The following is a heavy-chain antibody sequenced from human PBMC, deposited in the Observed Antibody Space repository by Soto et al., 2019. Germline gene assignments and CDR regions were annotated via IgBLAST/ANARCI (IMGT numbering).Heavy chain of an antibody. Sequence: GGSLRLSCVASGFNLSHPWITWVRQAAGKGLEWVGRIKSNPDGGTADYAAPVKGRATISRDDSKNTVYLQMNSLKTEDTAVYYCTTGIYYDILTGYHNVAYWGQGALVTVSS. J-gene: IGHJ4*02. CDR3: TTGIYYDILTGYHNVAY. D-gene: IGHD3-9*01. CDR2: IKSNPDGGTA. CDR1: GFNLSHPW. V-gene: IGHV3-15*01.